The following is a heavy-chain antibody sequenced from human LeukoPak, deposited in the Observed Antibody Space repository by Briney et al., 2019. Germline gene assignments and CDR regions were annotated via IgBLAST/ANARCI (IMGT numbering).Heavy chain of an antibody. J-gene: IGHJ6*03. CDR3: ARDTRRVVIHMDV. Sequence: SETLSLTCTVSGGSISSGSYSWSWIRQPAGKGLEWIGRIYTSGSTNYNPSLKSRVTISVDTSKNQFSLKLSSVTAADTAVYYCARDTRRVVIHMDVWGKGTAVTVSS. D-gene: IGHD3-22*01. CDR1: GGSISSGSYS. V-gene: IGHV4-61*02. CDR2: IYTSGST.